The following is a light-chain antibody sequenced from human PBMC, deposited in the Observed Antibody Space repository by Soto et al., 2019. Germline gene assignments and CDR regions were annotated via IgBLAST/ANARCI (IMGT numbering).Light chain of an antibody. CDR2: DVS. CDR3: CSYAGGFTSVV. CDR1: SSDVGGYNY. Sequence: QSVLTQPRSVSGSPGQSVTISCTGTSSDVGGYNYVSWYQQHPGKAPKLMIYDVSKRPSGVPDRFSGSKSGNTASLTISGLQAEDEADYYCCSYAGGFTSVVFGGGTKLTVL. V-gene: IGLV2-11*01. J-gene: IGLJ2*01.